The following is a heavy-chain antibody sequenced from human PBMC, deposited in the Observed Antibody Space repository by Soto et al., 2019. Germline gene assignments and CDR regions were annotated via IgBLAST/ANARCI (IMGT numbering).Heavy chain of an antibody. D-gene: IGHD5-18*01. V-gene: IGHV5-10-1*01. CDR3: TTAPPAYNWFDP. CDR2: IDPSDSYT. J-gene: IGHJ5*02. CDR1: GYSFTSYW. Sequence: PGESLKISCKGSGYSFTSYWISWGRQMPGKGLEWMGRIDPSDSYTNYSPSFQGHVTISADKSISTAYLQWSSLKASDTAMYYCTTAPPAYNWFDPWGQGTLVTVSS.